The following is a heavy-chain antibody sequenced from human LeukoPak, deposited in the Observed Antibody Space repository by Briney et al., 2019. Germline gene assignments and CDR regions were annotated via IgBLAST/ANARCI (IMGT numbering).Heavy chain of an antibody. CDR1: GGPFSGYY. CDR2: INHSGST. J-gene: IGHJ4*02. D-gene: IGHD2-21*01. CDR3: ARGLPLLWSPKSGYFDC. V-gene: IGHV4-34*01. Sequence: SETLSLTCAVYGGPFSGYYWSWIRQPPGKGLEWIGEINHSGSTNYNPSLKSRVTISVDTSKNQFSLKLSSVTAADTAVYYCARGLPLLWSPKSGYFDCWGQGTLVTVSS.